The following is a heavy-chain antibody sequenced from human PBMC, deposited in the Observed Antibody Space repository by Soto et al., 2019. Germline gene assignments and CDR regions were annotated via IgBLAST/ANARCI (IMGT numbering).Heavy chain of an antibody. D-gene: IGHD1-1*01. Sequence: GGSLRLSCAASGFTFDDYAMHWVRQAPGKGLEWVSGISWNSGSIGYADSVKGRFTISRDNAKNSLYLQMNSLRAEDTALYYCAKDITTSKLERLKYYYYYMDVWGKGTTVTVSS. CDR2: ISWNSGSI. V-gene: IGHV3-9*01. CDR3: AKDITTSKLERLKYYYYYMDV. CDR1: GFTFDDYA. J-gene: IGHJ6*03.